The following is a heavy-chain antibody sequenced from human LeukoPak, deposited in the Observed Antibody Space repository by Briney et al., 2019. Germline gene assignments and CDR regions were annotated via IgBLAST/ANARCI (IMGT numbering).Heavy chain of an antibody. CDR3: ATDPNGDYVGGFDM. V-gene: IGHV3-23*01. CDR2: ISASGGST. D-gene: IGHD4-17*01. J-gene: IGHJ3*02. CDR1: GFTFSSYA. Sequence: PGGSLRLSCAVSGFTFSSYAMSWVRQAPGKGLELVSGISASGGSTYYADSVKGRFTIFRDNSKNTLSLQMNSLRADDTALYYCATDPNGDYVGGFDMRGQGTMVTVSS.